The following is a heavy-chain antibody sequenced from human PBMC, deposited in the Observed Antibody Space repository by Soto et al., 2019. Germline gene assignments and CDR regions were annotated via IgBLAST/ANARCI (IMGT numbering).Heavy chain of an antibody. CDR1: GFSFSTYS. CDR3: ATMNGYFEY. CDR2: ITATGDRT. D-gene: IGHD3-22*01. V-gene: IGHV3-23*01. Sequence: PGGSLRLSCADSGFSFSTYSMSWVRQTPGKGLEWVSAITATGDRTYYADSVTGRFTISRDNSKKTHYLQMTSLRAEDTAMYYCATMNGYFEYWGQGTLVTVSS. J-gene: IGHJ4*02.